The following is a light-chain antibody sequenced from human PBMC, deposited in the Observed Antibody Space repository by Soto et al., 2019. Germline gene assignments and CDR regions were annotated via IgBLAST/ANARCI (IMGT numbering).Light chain of an antibody. CDR3: SSYTTSSTLDV. CDR1: SSDVGGYNY. J-gene: IGLJ1*01. V-gene: IGLV2-14*01. CDR2: EVS. Sequence: QSALTQPASVSGSPGQSITIYCTGTSSDVGGYNYVSWYQQHPGKAPQLMIYEVSNRPSGVSNRFSGSKSGNTASLTISGLQAEDEAEYYCSSYTTSSTLDVFGTGTKLTVL.